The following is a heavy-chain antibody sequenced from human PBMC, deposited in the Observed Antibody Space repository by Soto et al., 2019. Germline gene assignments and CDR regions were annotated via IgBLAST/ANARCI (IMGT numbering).Heavy chain of an antibody. CDR2: INPSGGST. CDR3: SRDMEMGAAAEKGYYYYYYMDV. Sequence: ASVKGSCKASGYTFTSYYMHWVRHAPGQGLEWMGTINPSGGSTNYAQKLQGRVTRTRYTSMSTAYMELSRLRTDDTAVYYCSRDMEMGAAAEKGYYYYYYMDVWGKGTTVTVSS. D-gene: IGHD6-13*01. CDR1: GYTFTSYY. V-gene: IGHV1-46*04. J-gene: IGHJ6*03.